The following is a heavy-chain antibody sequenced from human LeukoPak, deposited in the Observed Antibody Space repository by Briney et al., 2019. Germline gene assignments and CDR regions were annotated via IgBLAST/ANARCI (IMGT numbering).Heavy chain of an antibody. CDR3: ARVTSYGQPDY. D-gene: IGHD3-10*01. CDR1: VYTFTSYG. J-gene: IGHJ4*02. CDR2: ISAYNGNT. V-gene: IGHV1-18*01. Sequence: GASVNVSFKPSVYTFTSYGISWVRQAPGQGREWMGWISAYNGNTNYAQKLQGRVTMTTDTSTSTAYMELRSLRSDDTAVYYCARVTSYGQPDYWGQGTLVTVSS.